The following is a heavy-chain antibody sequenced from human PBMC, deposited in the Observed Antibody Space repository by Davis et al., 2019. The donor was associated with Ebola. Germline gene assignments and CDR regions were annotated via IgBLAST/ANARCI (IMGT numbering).Heavy chain of an antibody. J-gene: IGHJ4*02. CDR1: GFTVSSNY. Sequence: GSLRLSCAASGFTVSSNYMSWIRQPPGKGLEWIGYIYHSGVTNHNPSLKSRVTISVDTSKNQFSLRLSSVTAADTAVYYCASDDFGDVGPNYWGQGTLVTVSS. CDR2: IYHSGVT. D-gene: IGHD4-17*01. CDR3: ASDDFGDVGPNY. V-gene: IGHV4-59*08.